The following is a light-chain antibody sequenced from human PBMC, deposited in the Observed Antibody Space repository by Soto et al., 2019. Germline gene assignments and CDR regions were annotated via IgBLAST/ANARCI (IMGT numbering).Light chain of an antibody. Sequence: DIQMSQSTSSLSASVGDRVTITCRASQIVVNYLHWYQQKSGKSPKLLIDAISRLQSGVHSRFSGSGSWTDYTLTISGLQPEDCVTYYCQQSSSTPLTFGGGTKVDIK. CDR3: QQSSSTPLT. CDR2: AIS. V-gene: IGKV1-39*01. J-gene: IGKJ4*01. CDR1: QIVVNY.